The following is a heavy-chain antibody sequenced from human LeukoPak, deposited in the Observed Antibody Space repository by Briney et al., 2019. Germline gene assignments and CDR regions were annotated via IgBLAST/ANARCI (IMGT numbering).Heavy chain of an antibody. CDR1: GFTFSSYW. CDR2: IKQDGSEK. CDR3: ARDLAMITFGGEDLDY. Sequence: GGSLRLSCAASGFTFSSYWMSWVRQAPGKGLEWVANIKQDGSEKYYVDSVKGRFTISRDNAKNSLYLQMNSLRAEDTAVYYCARDLAMITFGGEDLDYWGQGTLVTVSS. J-gene: IGHJ4*02. V-gene: IGHV3-7*01. D-gene: IGHD3-16*01.